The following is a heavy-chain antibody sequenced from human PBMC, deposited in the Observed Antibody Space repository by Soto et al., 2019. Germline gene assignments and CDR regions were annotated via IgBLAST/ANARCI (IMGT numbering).Heavy chain of an antibody. D-gene: IGHD5-12*01. J-gene: IGHJ6*02. CDR3: AREPGRGYSGYERYYYYYGMDV. Sequence: GGSLRLSCAASGFTFSSYAMHWVRQAPGKGLEWVAVISYDGSNKYYADSVKGRFTISRDNSKNTLYLQMNSLRAEDTAAYYCAREPGRGYSGYERYYYYYGMDVWGQGTTVTVSS. V-gene: IGHV3-30-3*01. CDR1: GFTFSSYA. CDR2: ISYDGSNK.